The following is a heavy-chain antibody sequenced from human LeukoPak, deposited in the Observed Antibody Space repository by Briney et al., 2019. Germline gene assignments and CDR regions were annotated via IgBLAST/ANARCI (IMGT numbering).Heavy chain of an antibody. CDR3: ARHNFARPFDY. J-gene: IGHJ4*02. CDR2: IYHSGDT. D-gene: IGHD6-6*01. Sequence: SETLSLTRTVSGGSISSSYWSWIRQPPGKGPEWIGYIYHSGDTNSNPSLKSRVTISMDTSKNQFSLKLSSVAAADTAVYYCARHNFARPFDYWGQGTLVTVSS. V-gene: IGHV4-59*08. CDR1: GGSISSSY.